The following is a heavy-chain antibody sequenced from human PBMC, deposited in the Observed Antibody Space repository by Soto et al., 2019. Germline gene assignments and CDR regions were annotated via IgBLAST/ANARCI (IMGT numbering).Heavy chain of an antibody. Sequence: SETLSLTCTVSGDSVTRSNWWGWVRQYLGKGLEWSGEIYHSGNTKYNPSPKSRVTISVDKSKNHFSLHLTSVTAADTAVYYCASSGWSEDFYYYYGMDVWGQGTMVTVSS. CDR2: IYHSGNT. CDR1: GDSVTRSNW. D-gene: IGHD6-19*01. CDR3: ASSGWSEDFYYYYGMDV. V-gene: IGHV4-4*02. J-gene: IGHJ6*02.